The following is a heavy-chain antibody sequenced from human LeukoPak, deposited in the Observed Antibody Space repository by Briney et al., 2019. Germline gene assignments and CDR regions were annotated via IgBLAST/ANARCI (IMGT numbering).Heavy chain of an antibody. V-gene: IGHV3-74*01. Sequence: GGSLRLSCAASGFTFSSYWMHWVRQAPGKGLVWVSRINSDGSSTSYADSVKGRFTISRDNAKNTLYLQMNSLRAEDTAVYYCAKEWIQLPSYYFDYWGQGTLVTVSS. CDR3: AKEWIQLPSYYFDY. D-gene: IGHD5-18*01. CDR1: GFTFSSYW. CDR2: INSDGSST. J-gene: IGHJ4*02.